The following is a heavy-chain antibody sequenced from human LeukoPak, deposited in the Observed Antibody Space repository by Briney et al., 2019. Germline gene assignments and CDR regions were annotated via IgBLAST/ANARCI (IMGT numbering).Heavy chain of an antibody. CDR2: IYYSGST. D-gene: IGHD3-22*01. V-gene: IGHV4-59*12. J-gene: IGHJ5*02. CDR1: GGSISSYY. Sequence: SETLSLTCTVSGGSISSYYWSWIRQPPGKGLEWIGYIYYSGSTNYNPSLKSRVTISVDTSKNQFSLKLSSVTAADTAVYYCARDWVRSYYYDSSGYYYINWFDPWGQGTLVTVSS. CDR3: ARDWVRSYYYDSSGYYYINWFDP.